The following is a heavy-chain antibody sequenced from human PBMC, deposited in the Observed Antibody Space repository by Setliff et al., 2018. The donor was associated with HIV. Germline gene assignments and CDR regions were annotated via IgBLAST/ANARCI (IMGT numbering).Heavy chain of an antibody. CDR3: AKVAPPQQKYYYDSSGDY. V-gene: IGHV3-7*01. D-gene: IGHD3-22*01. Sequence: PGGSLRLSCAASGFTFSDYWMSWVRQAPGKGLQWVANIRQDGSDKYYVDSLRGRFIIFRDNAKNSLYLQINSLRAEDTAVYYCAKVAPPQQKYYYDSSGDYWGQGTLVTVSS. CDR1: GFTFSDYW. J-gene: IGHJ4*02. CDR2: IRQDGSDK.